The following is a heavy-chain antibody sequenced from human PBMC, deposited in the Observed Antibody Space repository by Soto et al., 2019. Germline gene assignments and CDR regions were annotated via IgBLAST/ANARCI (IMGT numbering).Heavy chain of an antibody. J-gene: IGHJ4*02. D-gene: IGHD6-13*01. CDR3: ARPASSWQRKYYFDY. CDR2: INHSGST. Sequence: AEPLSLTCAVYGGSFSGYYWSWIRQPPGKGLEWIGEINHSGSTNYNPSLKSRVTISVDTSKNQFSLKLSSVTAADTAVYYCARPASSWQRKYYFDYWGQGTLVTVSS. CDR1: GGSFSGYY. V-gene: IGHV4-34*01.